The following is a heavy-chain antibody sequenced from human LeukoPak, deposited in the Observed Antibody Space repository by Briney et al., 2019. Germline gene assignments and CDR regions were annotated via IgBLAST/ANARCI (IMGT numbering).Heavy chain of an antibody. CDR2: ISGSGGST. Sequence: GGSLRLSCAASGFTFGSFEMNWVRQAPGKGLEWVSIISGSGGSTYYADSVKGRFTISRDNSKNTLYLQMNSLRAEDTAVYYCAKTLPGIAVADPFDYWGQGTLVTVSS. J-gene: IGHJ4*02. CDR3: AKTLPGIAVADPFDY. V-gene: IGHV3-23*01. D-gene: IGHD6-19*01. CDR1: GFTFGSFE.